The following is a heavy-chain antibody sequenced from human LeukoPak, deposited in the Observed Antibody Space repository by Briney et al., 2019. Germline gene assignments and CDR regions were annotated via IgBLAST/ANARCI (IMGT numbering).Heavy chain of an antibody. CDR3: ARIPGGYFDY. CDR2: ISAYNGNA. V-gene: IGHV1-18*01. J-gene: IGHJ4*02. D-gene: IGHD2-15*01. Sequence: ASVKVSCKASGYAFTSYGISWVRQAPGQGLEWMGWISAYNGNANYAQNLQGRVTMTTDTSTSTAYMELRSLRSDDTAVYYCARIPGGYFDYWGQGTLVTVSS. CDR1: GYAFTSYG.